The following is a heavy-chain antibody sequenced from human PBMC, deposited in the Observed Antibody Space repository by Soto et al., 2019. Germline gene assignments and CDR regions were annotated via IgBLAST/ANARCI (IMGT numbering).Heavy chain of an antibody. V-gene: IGHV1-18*01. CDR2: ISAYNSNT. J-gene: IGHJ4*02. Sequence: QVQLVQSGAEVKKPGASVKVSCKASGYTFTSYGISWVRQAPGQGLEWMGWISAYNSNTNYAQKLQGRVTMTTDTSTSTAYMELRSLRSDDTAVYYCARDTPVYGDYSDFDYWGQGTLVTVSS. CDR1: GYTFTSYG. CDR3: ARDTPVYGDYSDFDY. D-gene: IGHD4-17*01.